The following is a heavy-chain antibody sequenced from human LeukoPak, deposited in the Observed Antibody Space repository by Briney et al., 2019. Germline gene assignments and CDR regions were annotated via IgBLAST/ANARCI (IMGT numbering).Heavy chain of an antibody. CDR3: ARCPGPLDI. CDR2: IQTDGSST. V-gene: IGHV3-74*01. Sequence: GGSLRLSCAASGFNFRTYWMHWVRQAPGKGLVWVSRIQTDGSSTDYADSVKGRFTISRDNTKNTLYLQMNSLRAEDTAVYYCARCPGPLDIWGQGTMVTVSP. J-gene: IGHJ3*02. CDR1: GFNFRTYW.